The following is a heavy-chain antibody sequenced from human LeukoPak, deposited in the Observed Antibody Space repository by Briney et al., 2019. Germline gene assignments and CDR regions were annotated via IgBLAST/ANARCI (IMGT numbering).Heavy chain of an antibody. CDR1: GFTVSSNY. Sequence: GGSLRLSCAASGFTVSSNYMSWVRQAPGKGLEWVSIIHNDGSTYYADSVKGRFTVSRDNSKNTVSLQMDSLRVDDTGIYYCARGFLQLTPYYFDYWGQGALVTVSS. CDR3: ARGFLQLTPYYFDY. CDR2: IHNDGST. V-gene: IGHV3-66*01. D-gene: IGHD1-1*01. J-gene: IGHJ4*02.